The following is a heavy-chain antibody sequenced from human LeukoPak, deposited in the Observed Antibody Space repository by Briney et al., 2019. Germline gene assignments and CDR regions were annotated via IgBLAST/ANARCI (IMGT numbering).Heavy chain of an antibody. V-gene: IGHV3-23*01. CDR1: GFTFSSYA. D-gene: IGHD6-19*01. Sequence: GGSLRLSCAASGFTFSSYAMSWVRQAPGKGLEWVSAISGSGGSTYYADSVKGRFTISRDNSKNTLYLQMNSLRAEDTAVYYCASGGGYSSGWYVGFNAFDIWGQGTMVTVSS. J-gene: IGHJ3*02. CDR2: ISGSGGST. CDR3: ASGGGYSSGWYVGFNAFDI.